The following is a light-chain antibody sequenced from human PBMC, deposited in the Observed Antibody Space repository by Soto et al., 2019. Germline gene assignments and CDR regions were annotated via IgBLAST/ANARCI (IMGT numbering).Light chain of an antibody. Sequence: VMTQSPRSLAVTPGEPASISCKSSQRLLNSNGYNYLDWYQQKPGQAPRLLIYGASSRATGIPARFSGSGSGTEFTLTISSLQSEDFAVYYCQQYNNWPPYTFGQGTKLEIK. J-gene: IGKJ2*01. V-gene: IGKV3-15*01. CDR2: GAS. CDR3: QQYNNWPPYT. CDR1: QRLLNSNGYNY.